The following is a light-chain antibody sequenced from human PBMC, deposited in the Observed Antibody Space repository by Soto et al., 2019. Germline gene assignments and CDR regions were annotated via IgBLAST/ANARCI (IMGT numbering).Light chain of an antibody. CDR1: SSNIGSNT. V-gene: IGLV1-44*01. CDR3: AAWDDSLNGYVL. J-gene: IGLJ2*01. CDR2: SNN. Sequence: QSVLTQPPSASGTPGQRVTISCSGSSSNIGSNTVNWYQQLPGTAPKLLIYSNNQRPSGVPDRFSGSKSGTSASLAISGLQSEDDADYYCAAWDDSLNGYVLFGGGTKLTVL.